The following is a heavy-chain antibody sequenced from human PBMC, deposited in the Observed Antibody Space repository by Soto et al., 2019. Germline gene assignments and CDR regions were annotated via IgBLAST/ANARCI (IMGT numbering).Heavy chain of an antibody. CDR3: ARRPLSSNWFDP. CDR2: IYYSGST. V-gene: IGHV4-39*01. J-gene: IGHJ5*02. CDR1: GGSISSSSYY. Sequence: SETLSLTCTVSGGSISSSSYYWGWIRQPPGKGLEWIGSIYYSGSTYYNPSLKSRVTISVDTSKNQFSLKLSSVTAADTAVYYCARRPLSSNWFDPWGQGTLVTVSS.